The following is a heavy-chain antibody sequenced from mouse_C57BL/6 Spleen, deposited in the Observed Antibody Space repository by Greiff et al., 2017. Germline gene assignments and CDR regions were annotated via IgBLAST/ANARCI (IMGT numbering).Heavy chain of an antibody. CDR2: IDPETGGT. J-gene: IGHJ2*01. D-gene: IGHD2-4*01. CDR3: TRSGFYYYYGDY. CDR1: GYTFTDYE. V-gene: IGHV1-15*01. Sequence: VQLQQSGAELVRPGASVTLSCKASGYTFTDYEMHWVKQTPVHGLEWIGAIDPETGGTAYNQKFKGKAILTADKSSSTAYMELRSLTSEDSAVYYCTRSGFYYYYGDYWGQGTTRTVSS.